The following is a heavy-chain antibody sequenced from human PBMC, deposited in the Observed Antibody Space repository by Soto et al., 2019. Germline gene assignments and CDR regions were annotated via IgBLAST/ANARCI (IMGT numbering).Heavy chain of an antibody. V-gene: IGHV3-21*01. J-gene: IGHJ4*02. CDR2: ISSSAVYI. CDR3: VRDGLDYYDTARLYFDK. Sequence: KTGGSLRLSCAASGFNFITYSLSWVRQAPGKGLEWVASISSSAVYIDYADSVKGRFTISRDNANNSLYLQMNSLRAEDTATYYCVRDGLDYYDTARLYFDKWSQGTLVTVSS. D-gene: IGHD3-22*01. CDR1: GFNFITYS.